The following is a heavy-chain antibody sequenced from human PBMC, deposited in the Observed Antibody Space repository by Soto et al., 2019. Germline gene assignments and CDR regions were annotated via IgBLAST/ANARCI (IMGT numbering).Heavy chain of an antibody. J-gene: IGHJ3*02. CDR1: GGSISSSSYY. CDR2: IYYSGST. Sequence: QLQLQESGPGLVKPSETLSLTCTVSGGSISSSSYYWGWIRQPPGKGLEWIGSIYYSGSTYYNPSLKSRVTISVDTSKNQFSLKLSSVTAADTAVYYCARHVKRVDAFDIWGQGTMVTVSS. V-gene: IGHV4-39*01. CDR3: ARHVKRVDAFDI.